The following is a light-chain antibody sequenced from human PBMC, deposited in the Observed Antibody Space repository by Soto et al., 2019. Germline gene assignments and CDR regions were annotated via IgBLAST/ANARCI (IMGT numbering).Light chain of an antibody. Sequence: QLVLTQSPSASASLGASVKFTCTLSSGHSTYAIAWHQQQPEKGPRFLMRLNSDGSHSKGDGIPDRFSGSSSGAERYLTISSLQSEDEADYYCQTWWGTGIIVFGGGTKLTVL. J-gene: IGLJ2*01. CDR2: LNSDGSH. CDR3: QTWWGTGIIV. V-gene: IGLV4-69*01. CDR1: SGHSTYA.